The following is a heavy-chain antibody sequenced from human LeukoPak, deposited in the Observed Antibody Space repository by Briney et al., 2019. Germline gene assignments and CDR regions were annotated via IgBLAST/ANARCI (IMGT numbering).Heavy chain of an antibody. CDR3: ARDVGSTTNWFDP. D-gene: IGHD1-1*01. CDR2: IYSGGST. V-gene: IGHV3-66*01. CDR1: GFTVSSNY. Sequence: GGSLRLSCAASGFTVSSNYMSWVRQPPGKGLEWVSVIYSGGSTYYADSVKGRFTISRDNSKNTLYLQMNRLRVEDTAVYYCARDVGSTTNWFDPWGQGTLVTVSS. J-gene: IGHJ5*02.